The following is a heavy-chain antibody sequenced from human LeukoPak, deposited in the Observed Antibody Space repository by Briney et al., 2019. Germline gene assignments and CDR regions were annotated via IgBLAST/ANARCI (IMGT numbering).Heavy chain of an antibody. CDR3: ANWAGSGPPYYFDY. CDR2: IYYSGNT. D-gene: IGHD1-14*01. Sequence: SETLSLTCTVSGGSITSYYWNWIRQPPGKVLEWIGYIYYSGNTNYNPSLKSRLIISIDTSKNQFSLKLSSVTAADTAVYYCANWAGSGPPYYFDYWGQGTLVTVSS. V-gene: IGHV4-59*08. CDR1: GGSITSYY. J-gene: IGHJ4*02.